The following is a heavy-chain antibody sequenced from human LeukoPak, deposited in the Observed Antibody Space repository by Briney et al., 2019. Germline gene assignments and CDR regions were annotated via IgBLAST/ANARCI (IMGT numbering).Heavy chain of an antibody. CDR2: VHYTGST. CDR3: ANYYDSSGYYLT. Sequence: SETLSLACTVSGGAISSYYWSWIRQPPGKGLEWIGYVHYTGSTNDNPSLKSRATISLDTSKNQISLKLSSVTAADTAVYYCANYYDSSGYYLTWGQGILVTVSS. CDR1: GGAISSYY. D-gene: IGHD3-22*01. V-gene: IGHV4-59*08. J-gene: IGHJ4*02.